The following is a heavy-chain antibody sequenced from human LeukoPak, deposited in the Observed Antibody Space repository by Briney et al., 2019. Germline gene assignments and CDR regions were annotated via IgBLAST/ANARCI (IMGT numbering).Heavy chain of an antibody. J-gene: IGHJ4*02. Sequence: SETLSLTCTVSDGSITNYDWSWARQPPGKGLEFIGHVHYSGTANYNPSLRSRVTISIDTSKKHLFLKLKSVTAADTAVYYCARGYGDFRVEGRYFHSWGQGTLVTVSS. V-gene: IGHV4-59*01. CDR1: DGSITNYD. CDR3: ARGYGDFRVEGRYFHS. D-gene: IGHD4-17*01. CDR2: VHYSGTA.